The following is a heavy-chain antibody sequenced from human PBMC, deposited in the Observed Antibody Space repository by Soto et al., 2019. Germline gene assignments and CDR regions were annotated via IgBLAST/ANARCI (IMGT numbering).Heavy chain of an antibody. D-gene: IGHD3-10*01. J-gene: IGHJ3*02. CDR3: AVVIRRSGDAFDI. CDR1: GFTFSSYS. Sequence: PGGSLRLSCAASGFTFSSYSMNWVRQAPGKGLEWVSYISSSSSTIYYADSVKGRFTISRDNAKNSLYLQMNSLRDEDTAVYYCAVVIRRSGDAFDIWGQGTMVTVSS. V-gene: IGHV3-48*02. CDR2: ISSSSSTI.